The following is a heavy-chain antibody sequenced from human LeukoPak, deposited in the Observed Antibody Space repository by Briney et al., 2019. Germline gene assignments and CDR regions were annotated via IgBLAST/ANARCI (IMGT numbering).Heavy chain of an antibody. J-gene: IGHJ4*02. D-gene: IGHD6-6*01. CDR2: IKEDGSEK. CDR1: GFSISSYR. V-gene: IGHV3-7*01. CDR3: ARNSRSSSSSIPPFSAD. Sequence: GGSLRLSCAASGFSISSYRMSRVRQAPGKGLEWVANIKEDGSEKYYADSVKGRFTISRDNAKNSLYLQMNSLRAEDTAVYYCARNSRSSSSSIPPFSADWGQGTLVTVSS.